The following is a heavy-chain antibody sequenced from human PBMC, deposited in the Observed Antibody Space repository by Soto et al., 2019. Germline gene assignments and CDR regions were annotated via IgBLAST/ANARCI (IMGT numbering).Heavy chain of an antibody. V-gene: IGHV4-30-4*01. CDR1: GGPVNSGDYY. D-gene: IGHD1-1*01. Sequence: PSETLSLTCTVSGGPVNSGDYYWSWIRQSPGKGLEWIGSIFYSGTTYYNPSLKGRITISIDTSKNQFSLRLTSVTAADTAVYYCARDWVHERWFDPWGQGTLVTVS. CDR2: IFYSGTT. J-gene: IGHJ5*02. CDR3: ARDWVHERWFDP.